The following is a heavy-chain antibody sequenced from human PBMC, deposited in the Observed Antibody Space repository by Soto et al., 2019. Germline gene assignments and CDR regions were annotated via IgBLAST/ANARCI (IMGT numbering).Heavy chain of an antibody. D-gene: IGHD6-19*01. CDR1: GFTFSSYA. CDR2: ISYDGSNK. Sequence: QVQLVESGGGVVQPGRSLRLSCAASGFTFSSYAMHWVRQAPGKGLEWVAVISYDGSNKYYADSVKGRFTISRDNSKNTLYLQMNSLRAEDTAVYYCAREKRVAGQGFDYCGKGTLVTVSS. V-gene: IGHV3-30-3*01. CDR3: AREKRVAGQGFDY. J-gene: IGHJ4*02.